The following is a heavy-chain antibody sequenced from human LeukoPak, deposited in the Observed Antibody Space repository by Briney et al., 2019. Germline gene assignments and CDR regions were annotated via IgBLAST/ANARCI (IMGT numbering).Heavy chain of an antibody. J-gene: IGHJ4*02. CDR3: ARGGDYITFDY. CDR1: GFTFSSYS. D-gene: IGHD4-17*01. CDR2: ISSSSSTI. V-gene: IGHV3-48*01. Sequence: GGSLRLSCAASGFTFSSYSMNWVRQAPGKGLEWVSYISSSSSTIYYADSVKGRFTISRDNAKNSLYLQMNSLRAEDTAVYYCARGGDYITFDYWGQGTLVTVYS.